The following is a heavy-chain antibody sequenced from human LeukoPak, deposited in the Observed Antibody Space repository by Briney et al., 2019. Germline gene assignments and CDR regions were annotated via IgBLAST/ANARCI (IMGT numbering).Heavy chain of an antibody. J-gene: IGHJ5*02. D-gene: IGHD3-10*01. CDR2: IFYSGTA. V-gene: IGHV4-39*01. Sequence: NSSETLSLTCTVSGGSISSGSYYWSWIRQPPGKGLEWIGSIFYSGTAYYNPSLKSRATISVDTSKNQFSLKLSSVTAADTAVYYCARQENWLGWFDPWGQGTLVTVSS. CDR1: GGSISSGSYY. CDR3: ARQENWLGWFDP.